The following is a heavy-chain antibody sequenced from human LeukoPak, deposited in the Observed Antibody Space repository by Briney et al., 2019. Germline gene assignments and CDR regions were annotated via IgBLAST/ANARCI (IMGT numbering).Heavy chain of an antibody. Sequence: SETLSLTCAVYGGSFSGYYWSWIRQPPGKGLEWIGEINHSGSTNYNPSLKSRVTISVDTSKNQFSLKLSSVAAADTAVYYCARRGRIAPRRKIYYFDYWGQGTLVTVSS. CDR3: ARRGRIAPRRKIYYFDY. V-gene: IGHV4-34*01. J-gene: IGHJ4*02. CDR2: INHSGST. CDR1: GGSFSGYY. D-gene: IGHD1-14*01.